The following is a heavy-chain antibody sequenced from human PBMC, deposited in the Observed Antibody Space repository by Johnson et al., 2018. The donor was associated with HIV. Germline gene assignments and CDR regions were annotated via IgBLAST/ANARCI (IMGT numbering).Heavy chain of an antibody. CDR3: ARCIIVVVITYAFDI. V-gene: IGHV3-30*03. CDR2: ISYDGSNK. D-gene: IGHD3-22*01. CDR1: GFTFSSYG. J-gene: IGHJ3*02. Sequence: QVQLVESGGGVVQPGRSLRLSCAASGFTFSSYGMHWVRQAPGKGLEWVAVISYDGSNKYYADSVKGRFTISRDNSKNTLYLQMGSLRAEDMAVYYCARCIIVVVITYAFDIWGQGTMVTVSS.